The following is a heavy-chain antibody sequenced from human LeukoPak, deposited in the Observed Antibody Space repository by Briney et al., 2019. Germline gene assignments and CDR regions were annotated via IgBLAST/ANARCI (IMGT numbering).Heavy chain of an antibody. CDR3: TTRRQDGW. CDR1: GFTFSDAW. CDR2: IKSKSDGGTI. V-gene: IGHV3-15*01. D-gene: IGHD2-15*01. J-gene: IGHJ4*02. Sequence: GGSLRLSCVGSGFTFSDAWMSWVRQAPGKGLEWVGRIKSKSDGGTIDYAAPVKGRSTISRDDSRNTLYLQMNSLKAEDTAVYFCTTRRQDGWWGQGTLVTVS.